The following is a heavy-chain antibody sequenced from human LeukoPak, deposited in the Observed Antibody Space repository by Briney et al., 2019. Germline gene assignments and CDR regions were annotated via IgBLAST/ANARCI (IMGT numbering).Heavy chain of an antibody. J-gene: IGHJ3*02. Sequence: SETLSLTCTVSGGSISNYYWSWIRQPPGKGLEWIGYIYYSGSTNYNPSLKSRVTIPADTSKNQFSLKLSSVTAADTAVYYCARDKDYFDSGGAFDIWGQGTMVTVSS. CDR1: GGSISNYY. V-gene: IGHV4-59*01. CDR3: ARDKDYFDSGGAFDI. D-gene: IGHD3-22*01. CDR2: IYYSGST.